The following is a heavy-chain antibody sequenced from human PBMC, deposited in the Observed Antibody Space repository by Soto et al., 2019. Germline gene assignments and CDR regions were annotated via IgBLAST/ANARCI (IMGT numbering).Heavy chain of an antibody. CDR2: IYYSGST. CDR1: GGSISSSSYY. V-gene: IGHV4-39*01. CDR3: ARNSPGRTPANY. D-gene: IGHD6-25*01. J-gene: IGHJ4*02. Sequence: QLQLQESGPGLVKPSETLSLTCTVSGGSISSSSYYWGWIRQPPGKGLEWIGSIYYSGSTYYNPSLESRVTISVDTSKNQFSLKLSSVTAADTAVYYCARNSPGRTPANYWGQGTLVTVSS.